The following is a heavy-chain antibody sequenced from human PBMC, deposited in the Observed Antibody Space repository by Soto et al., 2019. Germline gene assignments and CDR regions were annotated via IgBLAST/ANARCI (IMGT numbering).Heavy chain of an antibody. J-gene: IGHJ4*02. D-gene: IGHD3-9*01. CDR3: ARYHDILTGYYSAQAYYFDY. Sequence: SETLSLTCTVSGGSISSGGYYWSWIRQHPGKGLEWIGYIYYSGSTYYNPSLKSRVTISVDTSKNQFSLKLSSVTAADTAVYYCARYHDILTGYYSAQAYYFDYWGQGTLVTVSS. CDR2: IYYSGST. V-gene: IGHV4-31*03. CDR1: GGSISSGGYY.